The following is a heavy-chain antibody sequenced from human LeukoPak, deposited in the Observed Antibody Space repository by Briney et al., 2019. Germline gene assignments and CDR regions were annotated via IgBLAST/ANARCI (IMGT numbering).Heavy chain of an antibody. V-gene: IGHV3-23*01. D-gene: IGHD6-19*01. J-gene: IGHJ4*02. CDR1: GFTFNNYA. Sequence: GGTLRLSCAASGFTFNNYAMTWVRQAPGEGLQWVSSVISNGGSTYHADSVRGRFTISRDNSKNTLYLQMNSLRAEDTAIYYCAREGGGLTVAGTRGIDYWGQGSLVIVSS. CDR2: VISNGGST. CDR3: AREGGGLTVAGTRGIDY.